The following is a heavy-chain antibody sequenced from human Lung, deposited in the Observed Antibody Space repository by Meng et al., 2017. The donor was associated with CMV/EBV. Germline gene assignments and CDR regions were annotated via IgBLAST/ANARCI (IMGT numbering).Heavy chain of an antibody. D-gene: IGHD6-19*01. CDR1: GFTLSSFG. J-gene: IGHJ4*02. CDR3: ARDSSTGFYYFDY. Sequence: SCATSGFTLSSFGMNWVRQAPGKGLEWVALIRYDGSNEYYADSVRGRFTISRDISKNTLYLEMNSLRLDDTAVYYCARDSSTGFYYFDYWGQGTLVTVSS. V-gene: IGHV3-30*02. CDR2: IRYDGSNE.